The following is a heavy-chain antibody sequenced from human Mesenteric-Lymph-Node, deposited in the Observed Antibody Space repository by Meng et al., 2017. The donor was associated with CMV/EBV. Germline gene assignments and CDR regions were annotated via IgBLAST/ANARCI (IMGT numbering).Heavy chain of an antibody. CDR3: ARSPTCSSTSCYTDLFRYYFDY. V-gene: IGHV3-7*01. Sequence: GESLKISCAASGFTFSSYWMSWVRQAPGQGLEWVANIKQDGSEKYYVDSVKGRFTISRDNAKNSLYLQMNSLRAEDTAVYYCARSPTCSSTSCYTDLFRYYFDYWGQGTLVTVSS. CDR2: IKQDGSEK. J-gene: IGHJ4*02. D-gene: IGHD2-2*02. CDR1: GFTFSSYW.